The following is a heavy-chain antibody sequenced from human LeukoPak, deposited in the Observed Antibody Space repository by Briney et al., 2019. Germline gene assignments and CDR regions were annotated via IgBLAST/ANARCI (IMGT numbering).Heavy chain of an antibody. D-gene: IGHD1-7*01. CDR2: LYSGGTT. CDR1: GFTFSSYS. CDR3: ARLRGTGTAWFDP. V-gene: IGHV3-53*01. J-gene: IGHJ5*02. Sequence: PGGSLRLSCAASGFTFSSYSMTWVRQAPGKGLEWVSVLYSGGTTYYADSVKGRFTVSRDNSKNTLYLQMNSLRAEDTAVYYCARLRGTGTAWFDPWGQGTLVTVSS.